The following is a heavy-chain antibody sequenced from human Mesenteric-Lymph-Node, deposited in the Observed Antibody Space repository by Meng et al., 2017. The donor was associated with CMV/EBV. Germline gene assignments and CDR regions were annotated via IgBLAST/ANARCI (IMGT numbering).Heavy chain of an antibody. J-gene: IGHJ4*02. CDR2: IIPILGIT. V-gene: IGHV1-69*02. CDR1: GGTFISYT. CDR3: ALQGSPFDY. Sequence: SVKVSCKASGGTFISYTITWVRQAPGQGLEWMGRIIPILGITNYAQNFQGRVTITADKSTSTAYMELSSLRSEDTAVYYCALQGSPFDYWGQGTLVTVSS. D-gene: IGHD5-24*01.